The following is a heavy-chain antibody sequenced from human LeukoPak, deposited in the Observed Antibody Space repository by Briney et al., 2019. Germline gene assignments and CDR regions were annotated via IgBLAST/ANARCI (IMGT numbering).Heavy chain of an antibody. D-gene: IGHD2-15*01. Sequence: SETLCLTCAVYGGSFSGYYWSWIRQPPGKGLEWIGEINHSGSTNYNPSLKSRVTISVDTSKNQFSLKLSSVTAADTAVYYCARAISHCSGGSCYSEYFDYWGQGTLVTVSS. CDR3: ARAISHCSGGSCYSEYFDY. CDR1: GGSFSGYY. V-gene: IGHV4-34*01. CDR2: INHSGST. J-gene: IGHJ4*02.